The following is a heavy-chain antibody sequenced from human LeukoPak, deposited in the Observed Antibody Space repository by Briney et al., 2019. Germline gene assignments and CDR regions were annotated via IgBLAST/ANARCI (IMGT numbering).Heavy chain of an antibody. CDR3: ARDRGLYYYGSGNRNIWFDP. Sequence: GGSLRLSCAASGFTFSDYYMSWIRQAPGKGLEWVSYISSSGSTIYYADSVKGRFTISRDNAKNSLYLQMNSLRAEDTAVYYCARDRGLYYYGSGNRNIWFDPWGQGTLVTVSS. CDR1: GFTFSDYY. D-gene: IGHD3-10*01. CDR2: ISSSGSTI. J-gene: IGHJ5*02. V-gene: IGHV3-11*01.